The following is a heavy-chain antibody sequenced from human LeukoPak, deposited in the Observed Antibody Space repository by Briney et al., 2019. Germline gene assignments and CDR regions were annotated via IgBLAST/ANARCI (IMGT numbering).Heavy chain of an antibody. CDR1: GGSISSYH. Sequence: PSETLSHPCTVSGGSISSYHWRWIRQPAGKGLEWIGRIYTCGRTNYNPPLKSRVTMSVDTSKNQFSLKLSSVTAADTAVYYCARDLLVVTNWYFDLWGRGTLVTVSS. CDR3: ARDLLVVTNWYFDL. D-gene: IGHD4-23*01. V-gene: IGHV4-4*07. J-gene: IGHJ2*01. CDR2: IYTCGRT.